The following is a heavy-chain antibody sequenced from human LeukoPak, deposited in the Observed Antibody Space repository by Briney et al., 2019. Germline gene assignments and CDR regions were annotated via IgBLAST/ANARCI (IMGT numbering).Heavy chain of an antibody. V-gene: IGHV4-39*07. CDR2: IYYSGNT. CDR3: GREKDFSLWDAAVDS. Sequence: SETLSLTCTVSGSSISNYYWGWIRQAPGKGLEWIGSIYYSGNTYYNSSLKSRVTISVDTSKNQFFLNLSSVTAADTAVYYCGREKDFSLWDAAVDSWGQGTLVTVSS. J-gene: IGHJ4*02. D-gene: IGHD3-3*01. CDR1: GSSISNYY.